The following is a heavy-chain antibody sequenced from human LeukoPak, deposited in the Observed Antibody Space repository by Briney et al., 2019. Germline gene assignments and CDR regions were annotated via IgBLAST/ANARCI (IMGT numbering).Heavy chain of an antibody. CDR1: GYTFTSYG. V-gene: IGHV1-18*01. J-gene: IGHJ6*03. CDR2: ISAYNGNT. CDR3: ARVGSGSYNLPNYYYYYMDV. D-gene: IGHD1-26*01. Sequence: ASVKVSCKASGYTFTSYGISWVRQAPGQGLEWRGWISAYNGNTNYAQKLQGRVTMTTDTSTSTAYMELRSLRSDDTAVYYCARVGSGSYNLPNYYYYYMDVWGKGTTVTISS.